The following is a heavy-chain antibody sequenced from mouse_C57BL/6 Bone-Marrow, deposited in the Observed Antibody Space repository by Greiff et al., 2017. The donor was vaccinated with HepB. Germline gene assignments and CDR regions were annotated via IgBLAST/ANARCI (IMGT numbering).Heavy chain of an antibody. Sequence: EVKVVESGGGLVKPGGSLKLSCAASGFTFSDYGMHWVRQAPEKGLEWVAYISSGSSTIYYADTVKGRFTISRDNAKNTLFLQMTSLRSEDTAMYYCARGIYDYDGGGFDYWGQGTTLTVSS. CDR3: ARGIYDYDGGGFDY. V-gene: IGHV5-17*01. CDR2: ISSGSSTI. J-gene: IGHJ2*01. CDR1: GFTFSDYG. D-gene: IGHD2-4*01.